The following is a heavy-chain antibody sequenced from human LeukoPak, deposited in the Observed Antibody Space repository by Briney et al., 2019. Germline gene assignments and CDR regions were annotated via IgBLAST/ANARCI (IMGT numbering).Heavy chain of an antibody. V-gene: IGHV4-34*01. Sequence: SSETLSLTCAVYGGSFSGYYWSWIRQPPGKGLEWIGEINHSGSTNYNPSLKSRVTTSVDTSKNQFSLKLSSVTAADTAVYYCAKEKGYCSGGSCYGGTFDYWGQGTLVTVSS. CDR3: AKEKGYCSGGSCYGGTFDY. D-gene: IGHD2-15*01. J-gene: IGHJ4*02. CDR1: GGSFSGYY. CDR2: INHSGST.